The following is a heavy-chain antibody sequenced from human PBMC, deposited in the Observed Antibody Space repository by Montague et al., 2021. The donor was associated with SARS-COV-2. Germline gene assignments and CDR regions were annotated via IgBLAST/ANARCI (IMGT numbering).Heavy chain of an antibody. J-gene: IGHJ4*02. CDR1: GFSLSSTGVG. CDR3: AHTNATGAWPIDY. D-gene: IGHD1-14*01. CDR2: IYWDDGK. Sequence: PALVKPTQTLTLTCAFSGFSLSSTGVGVGWLRQPPGKSLEWLTLIYWDDGKRYNPSLSCRLAITKDTSKNQAVLTLTNLNAADTATYYCAHTNATGAWPIDYWGQGTLVTVSS. V-gene: IGHV2-5*02.